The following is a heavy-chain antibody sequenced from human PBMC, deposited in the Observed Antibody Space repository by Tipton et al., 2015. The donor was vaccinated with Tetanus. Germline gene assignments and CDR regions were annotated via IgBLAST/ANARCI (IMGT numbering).Heavy chain of an antibody. CDR2: IYTSGST. CDR1: GGSLRDGDHY. D-gene: IGHD6-13*01. CDR3: ARGWGSSWYYFDY. J-gene: IGHJ4*02. V-gene: IGHV4-61*02. Sequence: TLSLTCTVSGGSLRDGDHYWSWIRQPAGKGLEWIGRIYTSGSTNYNPSLKSRVTMSVDTSKRQFSLKLNSVTAADTAVYYCARGWGSSWYYFDYWGQGILVTVSS.